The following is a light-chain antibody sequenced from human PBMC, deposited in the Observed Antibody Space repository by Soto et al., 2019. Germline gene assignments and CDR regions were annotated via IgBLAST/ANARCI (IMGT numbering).Light chain of an antibody. CDR1: QNINNY. CDR3: QQYSHLIP. J-gene: IGKJ5*01. Sequence: VQMTQSPSSLSASVGDRVTITCQASQNINNYLNWYQQKPGRAPKLLIYDASNLEAGVPSRFRGSGSGTDFTFTISRLQPEDIATYYCQQYSHLIPFGQGTRLEIK. CDR2: DAS. V-gene: IGKV1-33*01.